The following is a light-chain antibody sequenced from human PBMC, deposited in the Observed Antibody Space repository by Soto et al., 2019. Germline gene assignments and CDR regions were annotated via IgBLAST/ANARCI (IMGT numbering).Light chain of an antibody. CDR1: SSDVGGYNY. CDR2: DVS. V-gene: IGLV2-14*01. CDR3: SSYTSSTRV. J-gene: IGLJ2*01. Sequence: QSALTQPASVSGSPGQSITISCTGTSSDVGGYNYVSWYQQHPGKAPKLMIYDVSNLPSGVSNRFSGSKSVNTAYLTISELQAEDEDDYYCSSYTSSTRVFGGGTKLTVL.